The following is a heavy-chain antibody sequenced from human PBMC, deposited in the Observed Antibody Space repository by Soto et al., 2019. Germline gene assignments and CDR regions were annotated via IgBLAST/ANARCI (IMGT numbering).Heavy chain of an antibody. CDR3: ARTLYDYVWGSYRTRLFDY. D-gene: IGHD3-16*02. J-gene: IGHJ4*02. Sequence: PSETLSLTCAVYCGSFSGYYWSWIRQPPGKGLEWIGEINHSGSTNYNPSLKSRVTISVDTSKNQFSLKLSSATAADTAVYYCARTLYDYVWGSYRTRLFDYWGQGTLVTVSS. CDR2: INHSGST. CDR1: CGSFSGYY. V-gene: IGHV4-34*01.